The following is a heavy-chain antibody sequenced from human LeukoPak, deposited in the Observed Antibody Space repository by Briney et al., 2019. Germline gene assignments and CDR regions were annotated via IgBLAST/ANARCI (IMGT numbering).Heavy chain of an antibody. CDR3: ARLTVPGNYYYYYYGMDV. D-gene: IGHD4-11*01. J-gene: IGHJ6*02. V-gene: IGHV3-23*01. Sequence: GGSLRLSCAASGFTFSSYAMSWVRPAPGKGLEWVSAISGSGGSTYYADSVKGRFTISRDNSKNTLYLQMNSLRAEDTAVYYCARLTVPGNYYYYYYGMDVWGQGTTVTVSS. CDR1: GFTFSSYA. CDR2: ISGSGGST.